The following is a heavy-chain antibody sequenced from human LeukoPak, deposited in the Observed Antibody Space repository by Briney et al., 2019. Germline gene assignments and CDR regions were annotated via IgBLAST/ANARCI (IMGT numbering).Heavy chain of an antibody. CDR1: GYSISSGYY. D-gene: IGHD3-3*01. J-gene: IGHJ4*02. CDR2: LYQTDST. Sequence: PETLSLTCAVSGYSISSGYYWGWIRQPPGKGLEWIGSLYQTDSTYYSPSLKSRVTISIDTSKNQFSLKLGSVTAADTAVYYCAGSGYSTFDYWGQGTLVTVSS. CDR3: AGSGYSTFDY. V-gene: IGHV4-38-2*01.